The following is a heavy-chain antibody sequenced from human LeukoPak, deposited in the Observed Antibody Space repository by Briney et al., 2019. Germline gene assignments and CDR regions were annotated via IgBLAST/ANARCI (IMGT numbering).Heavy chain of an antibody. J-gene: IGHJ4*02. CDR3: AKWRDSSSS. CDR2: ISYDGSNK. V-gene: IGHV3-30*18. Sequence: QPGRSLRLSCAASGFTFSSYGMHWVRQAPGKGLEWVAVISYDGSNKYYADSVKGRFTISRDNSKNTLYLQMNSLRAEDTAVYYCAKWRDSSSSWGQGTLVTVSS. CDR1: GFTFSSYG. D-gene: IGHD6-13*01.